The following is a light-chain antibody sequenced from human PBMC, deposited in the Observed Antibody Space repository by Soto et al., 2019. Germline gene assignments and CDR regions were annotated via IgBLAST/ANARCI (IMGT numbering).Light chain of an antibody. CDR3: QQYDKWPPT. CDR2: GAS. Sequence: EIEMTQSPATLSVSPGEGATLSCRASHSVDSNLAWYQQKPGQAPRLLIYGASTRPTGIPARFSGSGSGADFTLTISSLQSEDFAVYYCQQYDKWPPTFGGGTKVDIK. J-gene: IGKJ4*01. V-gene: IGKV3D-15*01. CDR1: HSVDSN.